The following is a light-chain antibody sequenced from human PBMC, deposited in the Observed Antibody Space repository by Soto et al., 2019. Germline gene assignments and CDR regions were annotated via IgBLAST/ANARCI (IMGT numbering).Light chain of an antibody. CDR3: QSYDGSLGV. CDR2: GHS. Sequence: QSVLTQPPSVSRAPGQRVTVSCTGSSSNIGAGYDVHWYQQLPGTAPKLLIFGHSNRPSGVPDRFSGSKSGTSASLAITGLQAEDEADYYCQSYDGSLGVFGTGTKLTVL. J-gene: IGLJ1*01. CDR1: SSNIGAGYD. V-gene: IGLV1-40*01.